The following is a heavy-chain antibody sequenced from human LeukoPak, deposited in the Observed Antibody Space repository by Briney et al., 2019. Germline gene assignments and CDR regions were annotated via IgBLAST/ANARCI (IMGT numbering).Heavy chain of an antibody. CDR3: ATRMGIAAAGPLDV. D-gene: IGHD6-13*01. CDR1: GGSFSGYY. J-gene: IGHJ6*02. V-gene: IGHV4-34*01. Sequence: SETLSLTCAVYGGSFSGYYWGWIRQPPGKGLEWIGEINHSGSTNYNPSLKSRVTISVDTSKNQFSLKLSSVTAADTAVYYCATRMGIAAAGPLDVWGQGTTVTVSS. CDR2: INHSGST.